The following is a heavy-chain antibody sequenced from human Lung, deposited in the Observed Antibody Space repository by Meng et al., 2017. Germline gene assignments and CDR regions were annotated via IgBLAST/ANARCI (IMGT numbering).Heavy chain of an antibody. Sequence: VQLVEAGGGRVQPGESLRLPCSASGFTFRSYWLHWVRQAPGKGLVWVSRIRGDGGSIVYADSVKGRFTISRDNAKNTLFLQMNSLRAEDTAVYYCARESGYFEYWGQGILVTVSS. J-gene: IGHJ4*02. V-gene: IGHV3-74*03. CDR2: IRGDGGSI. CDR1: GFTFRSYW. CDR3: ARESGYFEY.